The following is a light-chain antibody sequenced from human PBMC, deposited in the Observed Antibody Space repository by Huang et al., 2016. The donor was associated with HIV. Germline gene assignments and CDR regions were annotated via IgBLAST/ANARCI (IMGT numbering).Light chain of an antibody. Sequence: AIQMTQSPSSLSASVGDRVTITCRASQAIINDLGWYQQRPGKARKLLISAASELHRGVPLRLSVSGSGTDFTLTISSLQPEDFATYYCLQDYNYPRTFGQGTKVKI. J-gene: IGKJ1*01. V-gene: IGKV1-6*01. CDR3: LQDYNYPRT. CDR1: QAIIND. CDR2: AAS.